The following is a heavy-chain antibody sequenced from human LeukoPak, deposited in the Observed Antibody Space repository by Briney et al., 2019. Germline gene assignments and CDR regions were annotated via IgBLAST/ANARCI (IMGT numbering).Heavy chain of an antibody. CDR2: IIPMFNTT. D-gene: IGHD6-13*01. V-gene: IGHV1-69*06. CDR3: VEGGIAPLNWFDP. CDR1: GYTFSSYG. Sequence: GASVKVSCKASGYTFSSYGISWVRQAPGQGLEWMGGIIPMFNTTKYAQKFQDRVTITADKSTSTAYMELSSLRSEDTAVYYCVEGGIAPLNWFDPWGQGTLVTVSS. J-gene: IGHJ5*02.